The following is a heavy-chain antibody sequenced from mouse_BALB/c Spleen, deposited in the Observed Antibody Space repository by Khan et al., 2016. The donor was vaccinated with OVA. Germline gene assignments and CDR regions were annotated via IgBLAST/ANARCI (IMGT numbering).Heavy chain of an antibody. D-gene: IGHD2-2*01. V-gene: IGHV1-9*01. Sequence: QMQLEESGGDLMKPGASVKISCKATGYTFSSYWIEWVKQRPGHGLEWIGQIFPGSVSITYNEKFKGKATFTADTSSNPAYMQLSSLTSEDSAVYYCARGGYGGFAFWGQGTLVTVSA. CDR1: GYTFSSYW. J-gene: IGHJ3*01. CDR2: IFPGSVSI. CDR3: ARGGYGGFAF.